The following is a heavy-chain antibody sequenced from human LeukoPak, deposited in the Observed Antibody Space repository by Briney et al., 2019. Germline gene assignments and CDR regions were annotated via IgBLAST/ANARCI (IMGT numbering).Heavy chain of an antibody. CDR1: GFTFRNYW. J-gene: IGHJ4*02. D-gene: IGHD6-19*01. CDR3: ASFIAVAGTDY. CDR2: ISSSSSYI. V-gene: IGHV3-21*01. Sequence: PGGSLRLSCAASGFTFRNYWMSWVRQAPGKGLEWVSSISSSSSYIYYADSVKGRFTISRDNAKNSLYLQMNSLRAEDTAVYYCASFIAVAGTDYWGQGTLVTVSS.